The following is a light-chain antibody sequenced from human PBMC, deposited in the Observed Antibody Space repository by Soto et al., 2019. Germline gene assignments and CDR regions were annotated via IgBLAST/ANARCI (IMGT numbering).Light chain of an antibody. V-gene: IGKV3-20*01. J-gene: IGKJ5*01. CDR2: GAS. Sequence: IGLSQSPCTLSLSPGERATLSCRASQSVTSSYLAWYQHKPGQAPRLLIYGASTKATGTPDRFSGSGSGTDFTLTISRLEPEDFAVYFCQRYGSSPLITFGQGTRLEIK. CDR1: QSVTSSY. CDR3: QRYGSSPLIT.